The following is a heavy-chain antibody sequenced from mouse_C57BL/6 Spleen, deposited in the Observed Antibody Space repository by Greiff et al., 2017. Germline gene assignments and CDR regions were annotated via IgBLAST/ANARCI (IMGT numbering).Heavy chain of an antibody. CDR1: GYTFTSYW. CDR3: ASGNYDVTWFAY. J-gene: IGHJ3*01. V-gene: IGHV1-7*01. CDR2: INPSSGYT. D-gene: IGHD2-4*01. Sequence: QVQLQQSGAELAKPGASVKLSCKASGYTFTSYWMHWVKQRPGQGLEWIGYINPSSGYTKYNQKFKDKATLTADKSSSTAYMQLSSLRYEDSAFYDCASGNYDVTWFAYWGQGTLVTVSA.